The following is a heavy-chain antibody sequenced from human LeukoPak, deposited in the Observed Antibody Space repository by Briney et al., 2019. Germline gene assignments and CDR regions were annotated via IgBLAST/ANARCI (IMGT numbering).Heavy chain of an antibody. J-gene: IGHJ4*02. CDR2: IYYSGST. Sequence: SETLSLTCTVSGESISGFYWTWIRQPPGKGLEWIGYIYYSGSTNYNPSLKSRVTMSVDTSKNQFSLKLSSVTAADTAVFYCAREPYMIRAFDYWGQGTLVTVSS. CDR3: AREPYMIRAFDY. V-gene: IGHV4-59*12. D-gene: IGHD3-10*01. CDR1: GESISGFY.